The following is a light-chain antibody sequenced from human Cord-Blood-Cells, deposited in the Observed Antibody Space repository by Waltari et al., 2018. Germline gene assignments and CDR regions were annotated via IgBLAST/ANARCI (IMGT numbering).Light chain of an antibody. V-gene: IGKV1-39*01. Sequence: IPLTQSQSSLSASVGDRVTITCRASQSISSYLNWDQQKPGKAPKLLIYAASSLESGVPSRFSGSGSGTDFTLTISSLQPEDFATYYCQQSYSTPYTFGQGTKLEIK. J-gene: IGKJ2*01. CDR1: QSISSY. CDR3: QQSYSTPYT. CDR2: AAS.